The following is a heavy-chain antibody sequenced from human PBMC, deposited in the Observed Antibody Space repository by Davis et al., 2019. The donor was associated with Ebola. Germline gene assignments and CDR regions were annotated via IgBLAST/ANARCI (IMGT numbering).Heavy chain of an antibody. CDR1: GYTFTSYY. CDR2: INPTGGTT. CDR3: ARDLGYPYFDY. V-gene: IGHV1-46*01. D-gene: IGHD3-16*01. Sequence: ASVKVSCKASGYTFTSYYMHWVRQAPGQGLEWMGIINPTGGTTSYAQKLQGRVTMTTDTSTSTAYMELRSLRSDDTAVYYCARDLGYPYFDYWGQGTLVTVSS. J-gene: IGHJ4*02.